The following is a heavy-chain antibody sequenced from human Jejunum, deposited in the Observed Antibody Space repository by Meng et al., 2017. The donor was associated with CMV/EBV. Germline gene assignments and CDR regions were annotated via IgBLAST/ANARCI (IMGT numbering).Heavy chain of an antibody. Sequence: VSGGSLSSYYWSWVRQSPGQGLEWLGYIHYSESTKYNPSLESRVTMSLDRSRNQFSLRLSSVTAADTAVYFCVRGVSPTEWPLEKWGQGTLVTVSS. CDR3: VRGVSPTEWPLEK. J-gene: IGHJ4*02. D-gene: IGHD3-3*01. CDR1: GGSLSSYY. CDR2: IHYSEST. V-gene: IGHV4-59*01.